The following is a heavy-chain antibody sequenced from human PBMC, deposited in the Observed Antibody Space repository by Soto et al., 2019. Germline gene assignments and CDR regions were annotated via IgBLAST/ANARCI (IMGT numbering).Heavy chain of an antibody. CDR1: GGSISDADYS. Sequence: QVQLQESGPGLVRPSQTLSLPCTVSGGSISDADYSWTWIRQSPRQGLEWIGYIYYTGDTYSKPSLKSRVIMSVETSRNPFSLRLSSVTAAGSAVYYCARSGHIYCVMDVCGQGTTVTVSS. D-gene: IGHD5-18*01. V-gene: IGHV4-30-4*01. CDR3: ARSGHIYCVMDV. J-gene: IGHJ6*02. CDR2: IYYTGDT.